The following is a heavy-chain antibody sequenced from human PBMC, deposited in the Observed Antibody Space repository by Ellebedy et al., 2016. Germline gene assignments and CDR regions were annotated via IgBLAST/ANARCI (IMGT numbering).Heavy chain of an antibody. CDR1: GFSFAYYA. D-gene: IGHD3-10*01. J-gene: IGHJ5*01. CDR2: LSYDGRNR. CDR3: AKEEDPLGSGTGPRWFDS. Sequence: GGSLRLSXVVSGFSFAYYAVDWVRQAPDKGLEWVAVLSYDGRNRVYRESVKGRFSISRDDSRDTLFLHMGSLRPDDTAVYYCAKEEDPLGSGTGPRWFDSWGQGSLVTVSS. V-gene: IGHV3-30*04.